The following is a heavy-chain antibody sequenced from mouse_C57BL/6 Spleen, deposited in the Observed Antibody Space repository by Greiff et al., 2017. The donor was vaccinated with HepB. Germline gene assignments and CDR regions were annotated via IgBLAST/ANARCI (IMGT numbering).Heavy chain of an antibody. J-gene: IGHJ2*01. V-gene: IGHV1-26*01. D-gene: IGHD1-1*02. CDR3: ARYYGLDY. CDR1: GYTFTDYY. CDR2: INPNNGGT. Sequence: EVQLQQSGPELVKPGASVKISCKASGYTFTDYYMNWVKQSHGKSLEWIGDINPNNGGTSYNQKFKGKATLTVDKSSSTAYMELRSLTSEDSAVYYCARYYGLDYWGQSTTLTVSS.